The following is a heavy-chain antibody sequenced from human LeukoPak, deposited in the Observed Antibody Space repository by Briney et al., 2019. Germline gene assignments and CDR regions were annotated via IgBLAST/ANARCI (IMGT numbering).Heavy chain of an antibody. D-gene: IGHD3-3*01. CDR2: IFSGGGT. V-gene: IGHV3-53*01. Sequence: GGSLRLSCAVSGVTVSSTDMSWVRQAPGTGLEWVSVIFSGGGTYYTGSVKGRFTISRDNSKNTLYLQMNSLRAEDTAVYYCARDLDGPENYWGQGTLVTVSS. CDR1: GVTVSSTD. J-gene: IGHJ4*02. CDR3: ARDLDGPENY.